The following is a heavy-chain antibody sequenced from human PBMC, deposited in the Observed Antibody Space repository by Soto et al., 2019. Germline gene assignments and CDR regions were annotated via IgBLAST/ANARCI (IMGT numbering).Heavy chain of an antibody. CDR2: ISANKGST. D-gene: IGHD3-10*01. V-gene: IGHV3-23*01. J-gene: IGHJ5*01. CDR3: SKGPTGGENWFDS. CDR1: GLTFSTYA. Sequence: SGGSLRLSCVGYGLTFSTYAMNWVRQAPGKGMEKVSLISANKGSTYYADNVKGQFTVSRDNSKNTLYLKLNSLRAEDTDVYKCSKGPTGGENWFDSWVQGTLVSGSS.